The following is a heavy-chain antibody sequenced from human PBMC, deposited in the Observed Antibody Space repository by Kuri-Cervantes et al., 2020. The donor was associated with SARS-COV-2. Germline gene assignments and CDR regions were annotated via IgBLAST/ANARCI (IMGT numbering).Heavy chain of an antibody. V-gene: IGHV1-18*04. CDR3: ARDGRTYYDILTGYSISYYFDH. CDR2: ISAYNGNT. Sequence: ASVKVSCKASGYTFTSYGISWVRQAPGQGLEWMGWISAYNGNTNYAQKLRGRVTMTTDTSTSTAYMELRSLRSDDTAVYYCARDGRTYYDILTGYSISYYFDHWGQGALVTVSS. CDR1: GYTFTSYG. D-gene: IGHD3-9*01. J-gene: IGHJ4*02.